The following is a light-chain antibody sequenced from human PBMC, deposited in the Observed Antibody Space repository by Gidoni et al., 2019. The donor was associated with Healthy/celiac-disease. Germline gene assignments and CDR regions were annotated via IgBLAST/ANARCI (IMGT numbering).Light chain of an antibody. Sequence: IVLTQSPGTLSLSPGERATLSGRASQSVSSSYLAWYQQKPGQAPRLLIYGASSRATGIPDRFSGSGSGTDFTLTISRLEPEDFAGYYCQQYGSSPPVTFGPGTKVDIK. CDR2: GAS. CDR1: QSVSSSY. V-gene: IGKV3-20*01. CDR3: QQYGSSPPVT. J-gene: IGKJ3*01.